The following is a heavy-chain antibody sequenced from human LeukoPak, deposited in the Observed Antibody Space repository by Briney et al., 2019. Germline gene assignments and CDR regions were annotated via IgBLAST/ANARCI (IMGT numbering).Heavy chain of an antibody. CDR1: GFTFSNYA. Sequence: GGSLRLSCAASGFTFSNYAMHWVRQAPGKGLEWVALMSYDGSNKYYADSVKGRFTISRDNSKNTVYLQMNSRRAEDTAVYYCARVCRPSYYYCGMDVWGQGTTVTVSS. CDR3: ARVCRPSYYYCGMDV. CDR2: MSYDGSNK. J-gene: IGHJ6*02. V-gene: IGHV3-30-3*01.